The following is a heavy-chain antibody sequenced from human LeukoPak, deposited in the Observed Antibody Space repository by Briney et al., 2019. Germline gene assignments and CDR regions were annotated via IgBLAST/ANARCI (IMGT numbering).Heavy chain of an antibody. J-gene: IGHJ4*02. CDR2: INVGNGNT. CDR1: GYTFTSYA. Sequence: ASVKVSCKASGYTFTSYAMHWVRQAPGQRLEWMGWINVGNGNTKYSQKFQGRVTITRDTSASTAYMELSSLRSEDTAVYYCARDRCTNGLCYMGTFDYWGQGTLVTVSS. D-gene: IGHD2-8*01. CDR3: ARDRCTNGLCYMGTFDY. V-gene: IGHV1-3*01.